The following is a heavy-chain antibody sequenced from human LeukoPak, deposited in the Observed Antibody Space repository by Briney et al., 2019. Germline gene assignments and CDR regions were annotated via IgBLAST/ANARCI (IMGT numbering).Heavy chain of an antibody. D-gene: IGHD3-22*01. Sequence: SETLSLTCSVCGGSLSGYHWSWTRQTPGKRLVWIAYTRIGESPIYNPSLKSRVIISLDTSKNQFFLNLNSVTATDTSVYYCARHDSRGGAYDIWGQGTMVTVSS. J-gene: IGHJ3*02. CDR2: TRIGESP. CDR3: ARHDSRGGAYDI. V-gene: IGHV4-4*09. CDR1: GGSLSGYH.